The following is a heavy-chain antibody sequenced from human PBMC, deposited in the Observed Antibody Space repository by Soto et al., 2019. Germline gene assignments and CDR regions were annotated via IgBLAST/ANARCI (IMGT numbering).Heavy chain of an antibody. J-gene: IGHJ5*02. CDR2: VSRAGTHT. Sequence: EVQLLESGGDVVRSGGSLRLSCAASGFTFSSYAMGWVRQTPGKGLEWVAGVSRAGTHTYYADSVPGRLYISRDNSRDTVDHYMTARRGDDTAVYFCVKYTVTQGLGESWGQGTLVFVSS. CDR1: GFTFSSYA. CDR3: VKYTVTQGLGES. D-gene: IGHD3-16*01. V-gene: IGHV3-23*01.